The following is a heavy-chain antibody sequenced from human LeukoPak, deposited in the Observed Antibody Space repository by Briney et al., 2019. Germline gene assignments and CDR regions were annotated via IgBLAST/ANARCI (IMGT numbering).Heavy chain of an antibody. CDR2: INPSGGST. Sequence: ASVKVSCKASGYTFTSYYMHWVRQAPGQGLEWMGIINPSGGSTSYAQKFQGGVTMTRDMSTSTVYMELSSLRSEDTAVYYCARERPGSSSRRRSVNWFDPWGQGTLVTVSS. CDR1: GYTFTSYY. J-gene: IGHJ5*02. V-gene: IGHV1-46*01. CDR3: ARERPGSSSRRRSVNWFDP. D-gene: IGHD6-6*01.